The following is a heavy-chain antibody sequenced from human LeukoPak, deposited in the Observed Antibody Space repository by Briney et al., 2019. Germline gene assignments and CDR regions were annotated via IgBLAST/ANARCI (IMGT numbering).Heavy chain of an antibody. CDR1: GYDFTSVG. CDR2: ISPYNGNT. V-gene: IGHV1-18*01. J-gene: IGHJ4*02. CDR3: ARAGSGSGWYFDY. Sequence: ASVKVSCKASGYDFTSVGITWVRRAPGQGLEWMGWISPYNGNTRYAQKFQGRVAMTTDTSTTTAYMELRSLRLNDTAVYYCARAGSGSGWYFDYWGQGTLVTVSS. D-gene: IGHD6-19*01.